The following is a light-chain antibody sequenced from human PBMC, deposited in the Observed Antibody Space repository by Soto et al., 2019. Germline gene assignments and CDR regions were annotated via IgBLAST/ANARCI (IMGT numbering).Light chain of an antibody. J-gene: IGKJ4*01. CDR1: QSFSSSY. CDR2: AAS. Sequence: EIVLTQSPATLSLSPGERATLSCRASQSFSSSYLAWYQQKPGKAPKRLIYAASSRQSGTPARFSGSGSGTDFTLTISRLQPEDFAVYYCQQHTSSPTFGGGTKV. V-gene: IGKV3-20*01. CDR3: QQHTSSPT.